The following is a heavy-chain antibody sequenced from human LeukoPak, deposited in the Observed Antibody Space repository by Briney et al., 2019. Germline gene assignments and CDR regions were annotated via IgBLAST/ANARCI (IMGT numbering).Heavy chain of an antibody. V-gene: IGHV1-2*06. D-gene: IGHD1-26*01. CDR3: ARDRNLYSGSFAS. Sequence: GASVKVSCKASGYTFSDDYMHWVRQAPWTRVEYMGRINPSSGGTNYAQNFRGRVTMTRDASISTDYMELSRLTSDDTAIYYCARDRNLYSGSFASWGQGTLVAVSS. CDR2: INPSSGGT. J-gene: IGHJ4*02. CDR1: GYTFSDDY.